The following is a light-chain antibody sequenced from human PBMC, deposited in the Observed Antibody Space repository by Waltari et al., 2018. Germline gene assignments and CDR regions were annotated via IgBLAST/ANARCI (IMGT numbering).Light chain of an antibody. J-gene: IGLJ1*01. CDR3: GAWDGSLTLYV. CDR1: TSNIGKNY. V-gene: IGLV1-51*01. CDR2: DYH. Sequence: SVLTQTPSVSAAPGQRVTISCSGSTSNIGKNYVSWYKQLPGADPKLLISDYHKRPSVTHDRFSGYNSGTSATLAITGLQTEDEADYCCGAWDGSLTLYVFGPGTRVTVL.